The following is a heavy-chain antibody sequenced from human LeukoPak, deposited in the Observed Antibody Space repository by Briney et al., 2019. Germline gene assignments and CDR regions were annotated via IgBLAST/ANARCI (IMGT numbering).Heavy chain of an antibody. CDR3: ARAEYSSSWTGFDY. V-gene: IGHV3-21*01. CDR1: GFDFSTYA. D-gene: IGHD6-13*01. J-gene: IGHJ4*02. CDR2: ISSSSSYI. Sequence: GSLRLSCAASGFDFSTYAINWVRQAPGKGLEWVSSISSSSSYIYYADSVKGRFTISRDNAKNSLYLQMNSLRAEDTAVYYCARAEYSSSWTGFDYWGQGTLVTVSS.